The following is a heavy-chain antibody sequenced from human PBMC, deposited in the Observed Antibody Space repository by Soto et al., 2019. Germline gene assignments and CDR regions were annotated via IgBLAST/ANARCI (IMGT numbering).Heavy chain of an antibody. CDR1: GFTFSSYG. CDR2: IWYDGSNK. D-gene: IGHD3-3*01. Sequence: GGSLRLSCAASGFTFSSYGMHWVRQAPGKGLEWVAVIWYDGSNKYYADSVKGRFTISRDNSKNTLYLQMNSLRAEDTAVYYCARDEGFDFGVVIGNYNWFDPWGQGTLVTVSS. V-gene: IGHV3-33*01. CDR3: ARDEGFDFGVVIGNYNWFDP. J-gene: IGHJ5*02.